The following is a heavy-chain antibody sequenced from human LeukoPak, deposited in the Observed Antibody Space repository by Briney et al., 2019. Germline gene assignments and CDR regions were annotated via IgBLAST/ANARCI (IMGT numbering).Heavy chain of an antibody. V-gene: IGHV1-8*01. J-gene: IGHJ6*02. CDR1: GYTFTSYD. D-gene: IGHD7-27*01. CDR3: ADSGDLHYYYGMDV. Sequence: GASVKVSCKASGYTFTSYDVNWVRQATGQGLEWMGWMNPNSGNAGYAQKFQGRVTMTRNTSISTAYMELSSLRSEDTAVYYCADSGDLHYYYGMDVWGQGTTVTVSS. CDR2: MNPNSGNA.